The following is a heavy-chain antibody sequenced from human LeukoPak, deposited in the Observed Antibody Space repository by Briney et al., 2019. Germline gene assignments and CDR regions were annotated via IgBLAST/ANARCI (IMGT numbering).Heavy chain of an antibody. CDR3: ARGWNRYGDY. CDR1: GGSFSGYY. CDR2: INHSGST. V-gene: IGHV4-34*01. J-gene: IGHJ4*02. Sequence: SETLSLTCAVYGGSFSGYYWSWIRQPPGKGLEWIGEINHSGSTNYNPSLKSRVTISVDTSKNQFSLKLSSVTAADTAVYYCARGWNRYGDYWGQGTLVTVSS. D-gene: IGHD4-17*01.